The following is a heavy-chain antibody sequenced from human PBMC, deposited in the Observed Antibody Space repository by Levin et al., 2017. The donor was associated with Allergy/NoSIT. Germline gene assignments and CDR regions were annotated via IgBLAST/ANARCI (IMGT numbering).Heavy chain of an antibody. V-gene: IGHV1-2*06. CDR2: INPNSGAT. Sequence: ASVKVSCKASGYTFTGYYMHWVRQAPGQGLEWMGRINPNSGATTYAQKFQGRVTMTRDTSISTAYMELSRLRSDDTAVYYCARRVVPAAMAAGKNWFDPWGQGTLVTVSS. D-gene: IGHD2-2*01. CDR1: GYTFTGYY. J-gene: IGHJ5*02. CDR3: ARRVVPAAMAAGKNWFDP.